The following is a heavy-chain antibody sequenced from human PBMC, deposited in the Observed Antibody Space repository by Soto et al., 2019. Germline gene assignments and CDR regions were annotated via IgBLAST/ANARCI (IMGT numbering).Heavy chain of an antibody. CDR1: GYSFTTHG. V-gene: IGHV1-18*04. Sequence: GSVKVSCKASGYSFTTHGISWVRRAPGHGLEWMGWISAYNGDTHYVQRFQGRLTMTTDTSTGTAYMELRSLTSDDTAVYYCARDPPFSGILRGTPLMDVWGQGTTVTVS. CDR2: ISAYNGDT. J-gene: IGHJ6*02. CDR3: ARDPPFSGILRGTPLMDV. D-gene: IGHD4-17*01.